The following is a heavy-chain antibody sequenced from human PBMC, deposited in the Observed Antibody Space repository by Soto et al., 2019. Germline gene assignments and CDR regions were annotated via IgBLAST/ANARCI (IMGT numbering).Heavy chain of an antibody. Sequence: PSETLSLTCAVYGGSFSGYYWSWIRQPPGKGLEWIGEINHSGSTNYNPSLKSRVTISVDTSKNQFSLKLSSVTAADTAVYYCARDRPPPTVTTIVVDVFGFDPWGQGTLVTVSS. V-gene: IGHV4-34*01. CDR1: GGSFSGYY. CDR2: INHSGST. D-gene: IGHD3-22*01. CDR3: ARDRPPPTVTTIVVDVFGFDP. J-gene: IGHJ5*02.